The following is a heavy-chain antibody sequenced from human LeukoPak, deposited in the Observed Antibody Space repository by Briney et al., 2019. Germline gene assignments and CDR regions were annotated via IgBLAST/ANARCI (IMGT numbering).Heavy chain of an antibody. CDR3: ARSYGSGNYFDY. V-gene: IGHV4-59*01. J-gene: IGHJ4*02. D-gene: IGHD3-10*01. CDR1: GGSISSYY. Sequence: PSETLSLTCTVPGGSISSYYWNWFRQPPGKGLEWIGYIYYSGSANYNPSLKSRVTISVDTSKNQFSLKLSSVTAADTAVYYCARSYGSGNYFDYWGQGTLVTVSS. CDR2: IYYSGSA.